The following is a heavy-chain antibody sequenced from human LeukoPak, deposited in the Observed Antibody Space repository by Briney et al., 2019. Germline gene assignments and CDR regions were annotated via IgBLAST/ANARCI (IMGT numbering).Heavy chain of an antibody. D-gene: IGHD1-26*01. J-gene: IGHJ4*02. CDR2: FDPEDGET. CDR1: GYTLTELS. Sequence: GASVKVSCKVSGYTLTELSMHWVRQAPGKGLEWMGGFDPEDGETIYAQKFQGRVTITADESTSTAYMELSSLRSEDTAVYYCARVGGSNLSGSYLVYWGQGTLVTVSS. V-gene: IGHV1-24*01. CDR3: ARVGGSNLSGSYLVY.